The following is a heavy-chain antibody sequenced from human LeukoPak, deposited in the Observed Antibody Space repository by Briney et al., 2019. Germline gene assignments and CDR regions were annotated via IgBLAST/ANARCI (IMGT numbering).Heavy chain of an antibody. V-gene: IGHV6-1*01. D-gene: IGHD2-2*01. Sequence: SQTLSLTCAISGDSVSSNSVTWNWIRQSPSRGLEWLGRTYYRSTWYNDCAVSVRGRITVNPDTSKNQFSLHLNSVTPEDTAVYYCARRLTQYDCFDPWGQGILVTVSS. CDR3: ARRLTQYDCFDP. J-gene: IGHJ5*02. CDR2: TYYRSTWYN. CDR1: GDSVSSNSVT.